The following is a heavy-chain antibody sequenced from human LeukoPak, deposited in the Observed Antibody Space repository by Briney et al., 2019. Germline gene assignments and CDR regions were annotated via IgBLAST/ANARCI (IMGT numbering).Heavy chain of an antibody. V-gene: IGHV4-4*07. D-gene: IGHD1-1*01. CDR2: IYTSGST. Sequence: SETLSLTCVVSGYSISSGYYWGWIRQPAGKGLEWIGRIYTSGSTNYNPSLKSRVTMSVDTSKNQFSLKLSSVTAADTVVYYCARDLNEEYYFDYWGQGTLVTVSS. CDR3: ARDLNEEYYFDY. CDR1: GYSISSGYY. J-gene: IGHJ4*02.